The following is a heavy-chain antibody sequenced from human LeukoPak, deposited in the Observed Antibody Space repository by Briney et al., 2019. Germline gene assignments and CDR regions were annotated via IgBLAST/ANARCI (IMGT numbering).Heavy chain of an antibody. V-gene: IGHV5-10-1*01. CDR1: GYGFTSYW. CDR2: IEPSDSYT. J-gene: IGHJ5*02. CDR3: ARRAIYDFWSGSPNWFDP. D-gene: IGHD3-3*01. Sequence: MTGGSLEISCKGSGYGFTSYWISWVRQMPGKGLEWMGRIEPSDSYTNYSPSFQGHVTISADKSISTAYLQWSSLKASDTAMYYCARRAIYDFWSGSPNWFDPWGQGTLVTVSS.